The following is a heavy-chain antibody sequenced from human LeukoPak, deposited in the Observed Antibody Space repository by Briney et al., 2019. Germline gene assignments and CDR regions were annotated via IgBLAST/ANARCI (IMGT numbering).Heavy chain of an antibody. CDR2: IYHSGST. J-gene: IGHJ5*02. CDR3: ARDHVGVTIFGVVTNPNWFDP. CDR1: GYSISSGYY. Sequence: SETLSLTCSVSGYSISSGYYWSWIRQPPGKGLEWIGSIYHSGSTYYNPSLKSRVTISVDTSKNQFSLKLSSVTAADTAVYYCARDHVGVTIFGVVTNPNWFDPWGQGTLVTVSS. D-gene: IGHD3-3*01. V-gene: IGHV4-38-2*02.